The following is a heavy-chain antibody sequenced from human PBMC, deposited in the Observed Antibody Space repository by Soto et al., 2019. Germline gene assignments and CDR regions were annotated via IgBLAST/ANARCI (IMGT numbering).Heavy chain of an antibody. Sequence: SVKVSCKASGYTFTSYGISWVRQAPGQGLEWMGGIIPIFGTANYAQKFQGRVTITADESTSTAYMELSSLRSEDTAVYYCARGRPTIFGVVIIRPSNRDYYYGMDVWGQGTTVTVSS. V-gene: IGHV1-69*13. CDR3: ARGRPTIFGVVIIRPSNRDYYYGMDV. J-gene: IGHJ6*02. D-gene: IGHD3-3*01. CDR1: GYTFTSYG. CDR2: IIPIFGTA.